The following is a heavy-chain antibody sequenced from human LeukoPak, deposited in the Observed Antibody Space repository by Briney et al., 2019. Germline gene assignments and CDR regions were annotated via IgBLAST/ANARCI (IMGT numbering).Heavy chain of an antibody. CDR2: IYYSGST. CDR3: ARGGSNPFDY. Sequence: SETLSLTCTVSGGSISSSSYYWGWIRQPPGKGLEWIGSIYYSGSTYYNPSLKSPVTISVDTSKNQFSLKLSSVTAADTAVYYCARGGSNPFDYWGQGTLVTVSS. J-gene: IGHJ4*02. D-gene: IGHD1-14*01. V-gene: IGHV4-39*07. CDR1: GGSISSSSYY.